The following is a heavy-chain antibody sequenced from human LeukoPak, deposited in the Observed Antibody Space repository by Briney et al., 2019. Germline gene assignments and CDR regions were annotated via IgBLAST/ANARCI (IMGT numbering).Heavy chain of an antibody. J-gene: IGHJ6*02. D-gene: IGHD2-2*01. Sequence: GGSLRLSCAASGFTFSSYSMNWVRQAPGKGLEWVSYISSSSTIYYADSVKGRFTISRDNAKNSLYLQMNSLRDEDTAVYYCARDGTILSGYYYYGMDVWGQGTLVTVSS. V-gene: IGHV3-48*02. CDR3: ARDGTILSGYYYYGMDV. CDR1: GFTFSSYS. CDR2: ISSSSTI.